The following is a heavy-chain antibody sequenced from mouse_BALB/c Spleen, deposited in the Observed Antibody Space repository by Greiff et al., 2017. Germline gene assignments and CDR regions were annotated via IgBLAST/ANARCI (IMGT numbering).Heavy chain of an antibody. CDR2: IDPANGNT. Sequence: EVQGVESGAELVKPGASVKLSCTASGFNIKDTYMHWVKQRPEQGLEWIGRIDPANGNTKYDPKFQGKATITADTSSNTAYLQLSSLTSEDTAVYYCAPIYYGYDGYFDVWGAGTTVTVSS. D-gene: IGHD2-2*01. V-gene: IGHV14-3*02. CDR3: APIYYGYDGYFDV. J-gene: IGHJ1*01. CDR1: GFNIKDTY.